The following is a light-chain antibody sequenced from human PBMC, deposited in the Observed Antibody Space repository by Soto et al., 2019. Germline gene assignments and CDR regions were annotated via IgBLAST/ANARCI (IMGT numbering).Light chain of an antibody. CDR2: EVS. J-gene: IGLJ3*02. V-gene: IGLV2-14*01. CDR3: SSYTSSSTLV. Sequence: QSVLTQPASVSGSPGQSITISCTGTSSDVGGYKYVSWYQQHPGKAPKLMIYEVSNRPSGVSNRFSGSKSVNTASLTISGLQAEDEADYYCSSYTSSSTLVFGGGTKLTVL. CDR1: SSDVGGYKY.